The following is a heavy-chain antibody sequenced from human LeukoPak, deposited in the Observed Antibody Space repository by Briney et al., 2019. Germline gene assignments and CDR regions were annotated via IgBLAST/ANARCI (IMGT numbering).Heavy chain of an antibody. J-gene: IGHJ4*02. D-gene: IGHD3-10*01. CDR1: GFTFSNYA. V-gene: IGHV3-23*01. CDR2: ISGSDGST. CDR3: ARGGLHRLWFGEF. Sequence: GGSLRLSCAASGFTFSNYAMSWVRQAPGKGLEWVSAISGSDGSTNYADSAKGRFTISRDNSKNTLYLQMNSLRADDTAVYYCARGGLHRLWFGEFWGQGTLVTVSS.